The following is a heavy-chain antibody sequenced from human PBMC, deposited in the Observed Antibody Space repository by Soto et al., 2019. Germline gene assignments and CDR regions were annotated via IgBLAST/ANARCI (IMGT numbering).Heavy chain of an antibody. Sequence: GGSLRLSCAASGLTFSSYEMNWVRQAPGKGLEWVSYISSSGSTIYYADSVKGRFTISRDNAKNSLYLQMNSLRAEDTAVYYCARERGITMVRGVITGRGYYYYGMDVWGQGTTVTVSS. J-gene: IGHJ6*02. V-gene: IGHV3-48*03. CDR1: GLTFSSYE. CDR3: ARERGITMVRGVITGRGYYYYGMDV. D-gene: IGHD3-10*01. CDR2: ISSSGSTI.